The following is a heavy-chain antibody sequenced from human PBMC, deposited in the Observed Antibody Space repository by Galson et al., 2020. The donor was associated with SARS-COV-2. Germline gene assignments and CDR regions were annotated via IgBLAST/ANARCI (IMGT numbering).Heavy chain of an antibody. CDR2: ISGSGGST. V-gene: IGHV3-23*01. D-gene: IGHD3-3*01. Sequence: GESLKISCAASGFTYSSYAMSWVRQAPGKGLEWVSAISGSGGSTYYADSVKGRFTISRDNSKNTQFLQMSGLRAEDTAVYYCAKPKGGYDFRSGDPFDYGGQGTLVTVSS. CDR3: AKPKGGYDFRSGDPFDY. CDR1: GFTYSSYA. J-gene: IGHJ4*02.